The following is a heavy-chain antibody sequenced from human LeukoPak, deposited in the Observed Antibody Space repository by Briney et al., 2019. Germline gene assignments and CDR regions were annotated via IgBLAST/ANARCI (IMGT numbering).Heavy chain of an antibody. CDR1: GGSFSGYY. D-gene: IGHD6-6*01. J-gene: IGHJ4*02. V-gene: IGHV4-34*01. CDR2: INHSGST. Sequence: SETLSLTSAVYGGSFSGYYWSWIRQPPGKGLEWIGEINHSGSTNYNPSLKSRVTISVDTSKNQFSLKLSSVTAADTAVYYCARARAYRSSIPTIDYWGQGTLVTVSS. CDR3: ARARAYRSSIPTIDY.